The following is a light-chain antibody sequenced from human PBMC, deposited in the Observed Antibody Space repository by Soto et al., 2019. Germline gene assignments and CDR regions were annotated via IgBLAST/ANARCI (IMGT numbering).Light chain of an antibody. V-gene: IGKV3D-20*02. CDR1: QSLYNNY. Sequence: EIVLTQSPGTLSLSPGERATLSCRASQSLYNNYLAWHQQKPGQAPRLLIYGAFSRATGIPARFSGRGSGTDFTLTVSSLEPEDFAVYYCQQRSNWPITFGQGTRLEIK. J-gene: IGKJ5*01. CDR3: QQRSNWPIT. CDR2: GAF.